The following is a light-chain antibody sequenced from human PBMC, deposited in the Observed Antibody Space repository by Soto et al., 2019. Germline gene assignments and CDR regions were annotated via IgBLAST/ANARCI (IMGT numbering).Light chain of an antibody. CDR3: QQSYSTPYT. Sequence: DIQMTQSPSSLSASVGDRVTITCRASQSISSYLNWYQQKPGKAPKLLIYAASSLQSGVSSRCSGSGSGTDFTITISSLQPEDFATYYCQQSYSTPYTFGQGTKLEIK. V-gene: IGKV1-39*01. J-gene: IGKJ2*01. CDR1: QSISSY. CDR2: AAS.